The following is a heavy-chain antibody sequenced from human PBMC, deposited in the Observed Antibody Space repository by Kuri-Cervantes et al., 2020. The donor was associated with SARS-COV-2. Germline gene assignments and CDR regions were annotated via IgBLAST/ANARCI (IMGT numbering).Heavy chain of an antibody. V-gene: IGHV3-30-3*01. D-gene: IGHD2-2*01. J-gene: IGHJ5*02. CDR2: ISYDGSNK. Sequence: GESLKISCAASGFNFSRTDMHWVRQAPGKGLEWVAVISYDGSNKYYADSVKGRFTISRDNSKNTLYLQMNSLRAEDTAVYYCARDLHCSSTSCYSPWFDPWGQGTLVTVSS. CDR1: GFNFSRTD. CDR3: ARDLHCSSTSCYSPWFDP.